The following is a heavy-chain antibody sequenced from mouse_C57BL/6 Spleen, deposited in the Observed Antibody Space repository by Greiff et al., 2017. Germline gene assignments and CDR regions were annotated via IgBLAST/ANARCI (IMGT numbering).Heavy chain of an antibody. V-gene: IGHV5-17*01. D-gene: IGHD2-2*01. CDR1: GFTFSDYG. CDR3: ASSGGYGDFDY. J-gene: IGHJ2*01. Sequence: EVKLVESGGGLVKPGGSLKLSCAASGFTFSDYGMHWVRQAPEKGLEWVAYISSGSSTIYYADTVKGRFTISRANAKNTLFLKMTSLGSEDTAMYYCASSGGYGDFDYWGQGTTLTVSS. CDR2: ISSGSSTI.